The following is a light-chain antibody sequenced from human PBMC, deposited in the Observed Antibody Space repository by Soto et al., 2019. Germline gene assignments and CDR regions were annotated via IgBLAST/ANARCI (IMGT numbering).Light chain of an antibody. V-gene: IGKV3D-15*01. CDR2: GAS. J-gene: IGKJ5*01. CDR3: QQYNNWPLT. CDR1: QSGSSN. Sequence: IGLTQSPATLSVSPGERATLSCRASQSGSSNLAWHHQRPGQAPRLLIYGASTRATGVPARFSGGGSGTEFTLTITSLQSEDFAVYWCQQYNNWPLTFGPGTRLEIK.